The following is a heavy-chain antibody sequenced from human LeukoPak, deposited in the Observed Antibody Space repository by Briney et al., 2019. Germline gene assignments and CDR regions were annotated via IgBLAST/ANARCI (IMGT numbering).Heavy chain of an antibody. CDR1: GYTFTSYG. V-gene: IGHV1-18*01. J-gene: IGHJ6*02. CDR3: ARESGWGSYYNAPNYYYGMDV. CDR2: ISAYNGNT. D-gene: IGHD3-10*01. Sequence: GASVKVSCKASGYTFTSYGISWVRQAPGQGLGWMGWISAYNGNTNYAQKLQGRVTMTTDTSTSTANMELRSLRSDDTAVYYCARESGWGSYYNAPNYYYGMDVWGQGTTVPVSS.